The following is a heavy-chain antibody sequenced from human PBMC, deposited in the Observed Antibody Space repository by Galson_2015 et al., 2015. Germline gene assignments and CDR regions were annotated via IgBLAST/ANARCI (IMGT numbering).Heavy chain of an antibody. V-gene: IGHV3-53*01. D-gene: IGHD3-22*01. CDR1: GFTVSSNY. J-gene: IGHJ1*01. CDR2: IYSGGST. Sequence: SLRLSCAASGFTVSSNYMSWVRQAPGKRLEWVSVIYSGGSTYYADSVKGRFTISRDNSKNTLYLQMNSLRAEDTAVYYCAGDASYYDSSGYYGYFQHWGQGTLVTVSS. CDR3: AGDASYYDSSGYYGYFQH.